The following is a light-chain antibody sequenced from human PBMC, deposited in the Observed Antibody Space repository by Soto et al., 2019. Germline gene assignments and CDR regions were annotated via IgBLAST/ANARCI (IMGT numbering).Light chain of an antibody. CDR3: QQSHRTPYT. V-gene: IGKV1-39*01. CDR2: SAS. Sequence: DIQMTQSPSSLSASVGDRVTITCRASQSISSYLNWYQQKPGNAPKILIYSASKLQSGVPRRFSGSGSWTDFTLTISSLQPEDFATYFCQQSHRTPYTFGQGTKLEIK. CDR1: QSISSY. J-gene: IGKJ2*01.